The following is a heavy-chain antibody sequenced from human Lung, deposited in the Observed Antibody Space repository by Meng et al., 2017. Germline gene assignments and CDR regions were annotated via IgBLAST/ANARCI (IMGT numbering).Heavy chain of an antibody. Sequence: QVQLVQSWAEVKKPGSSVRVSFKSSGVTFSSYAIIWVRQAPGQGLEWMGGIIPILGIANYAQKFQGRVTITADKSTSTAYMELSSLRSEDTAVYYCARGSYCGGDCYFLFDYWGQGTLVTVSS. V-gene: IGHV1-69*10. J-gene: IGHJ4*02. D-gene: IGHD2-21*02. CDR2: IIPILGIA. CDR3: ARGSYCGGDCYFLFDY. CDR1: GVTFSSYA.